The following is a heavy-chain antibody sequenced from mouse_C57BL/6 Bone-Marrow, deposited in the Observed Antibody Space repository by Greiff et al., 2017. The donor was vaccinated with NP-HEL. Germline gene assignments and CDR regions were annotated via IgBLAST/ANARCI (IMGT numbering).Heavy chain of an antibody. CDR1: GFTFSDFY. CDR3: ARDALDWYCDF. V-gene: IGHV7-1*01. Sequence: EVKLVESGGGLVQSGRSLRLSCATSGFTFSDFYMEWVRQAPGKGLEWIAASRNKANDNTSESSAPVKGRFIVSRDTSPSILYLQMNTRMTEETAIYYCARDALDWYCDFWGTGTTVTVSS. J-gene: IGHJ1*03. CDR2: SRNKANDNTS.